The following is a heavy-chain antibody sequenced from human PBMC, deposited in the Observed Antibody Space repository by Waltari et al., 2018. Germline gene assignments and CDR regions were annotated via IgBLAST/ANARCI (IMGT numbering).Heavy chain of an antibody. CDR1: GGSFSGYY. D-gene: IGHD2-21*01. V-gene: IGHV4-34*01. CDR2: INHSGST. J-gene: IGHJ4*02. CDR3: ARGLHCGGDCYSGTPFDY. Sequence: QVQLQQWGAGLLKPSETLSLTCAVYGGSFSGYYWSWIRQPPGKGLEWIGEINHSGSTNYNPSLKSRVTISVDTSKNQFSLKLSSVTAADTAVYYCARGLHCGGDCYSGTPFDYWGQGTLVTVSS.